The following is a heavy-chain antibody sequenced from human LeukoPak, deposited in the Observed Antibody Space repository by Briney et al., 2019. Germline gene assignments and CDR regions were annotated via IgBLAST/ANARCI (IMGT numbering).Heavy chain of an antibody. CDR1: GGTFSSYA. CDR2: ISPIFGTA. J-gene: IGHJ4*02. V-gene: IGHV1-69*01. CDR3: ARDQAILTGYYY. D-gene: IGHD3-9*01. Sequence: SVKVSCKASGGTFSSYAISWVRQAPGQGLEWKGGISPIFGTANYAQKYQGRVTITADESTSTAYMELSSLRSEDTAVYYCARDQAILTGYYYWGQGTLVTVSS.